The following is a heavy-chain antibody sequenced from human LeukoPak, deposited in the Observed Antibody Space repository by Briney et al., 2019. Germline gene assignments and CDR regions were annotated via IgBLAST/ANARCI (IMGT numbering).Heavy chain of an antibody. J-gene: IGHJ4*02. D-gene: IGHD3-10*01. CDR1: GYRFTGYY. V-gene: IGHV1-2*02. CDR2: INPDKGDT. CDR3: AKDSELFYYGSGTDY. Sequence: ASVKVSCKASGYRFTGYYIHWVRQAPGQGLEWMGCINPDKGDTLYAQKLHDRVSMTRDTSVNTAYMELSSLTSDDTAVYYCAKDSELFYYGSGTDYWGQGTPVTVSS.